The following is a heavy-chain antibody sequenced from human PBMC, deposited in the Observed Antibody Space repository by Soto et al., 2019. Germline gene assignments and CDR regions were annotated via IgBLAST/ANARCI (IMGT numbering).Heavy chain of an antibody. V-gene: IGHV4-34*01. J-gene: IGHJ6*02. D-gene: IGHD2-2*01. Sequence: QVQLQQWGAGLLKPSETLSLTCAVYGGSFSGYYWSWIRQPPGKGLEWIGEINHSGSTNYHPSLKRRVIIPVGAAKNRFSLRLSAVTAADTAVYYCARVGLLYQLVAYYYCMDVWGQGSTVIVSS. CDR2: INHSGST. CDR3: ARVGLLYQLVAYYYCMDV. CDR1: GGSFSGYY.